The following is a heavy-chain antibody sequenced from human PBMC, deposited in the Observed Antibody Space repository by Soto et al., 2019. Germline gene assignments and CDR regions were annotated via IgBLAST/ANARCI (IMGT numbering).Heavy chain of an antibody. J-gene: IGHJ3*02. CDR1: GFSFSSNS. CDR2: ISDSADRI. CDR3: ARDRSTIYAFDI. D-gene: IGHD3-3*01. Sequence: GGSLRLACKASGFSFSSNSMGWLRQAPGKGLDWVSSISDSADRIYYADSVRGRFTISRDNSKNRMYLQMNSLRAEDTAVYYCARDRSTIYAFDIWGQATMVTVSS. V-gene: IGHV3-23*01.